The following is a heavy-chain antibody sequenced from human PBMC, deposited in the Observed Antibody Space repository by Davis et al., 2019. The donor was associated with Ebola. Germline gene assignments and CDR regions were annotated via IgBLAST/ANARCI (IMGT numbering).Heavy chain of an antibody. Sequence: PGGSLRLSCAASGFTFSNAWMSWIRQAPGKGLEWVSYISSSSSTIYYADSVKGRFTISRDNAKNSLYLQMNSLRDEDTAVYYCAKEWDSGYTYNWFDPWGQGTLVTVSS. J-gene: IGHJ5*02. D-gene: IGHD5-12*01. CDR2: ISSSSSTI. CDR1: GFTFSNAW. V-gene: IGHV3-48*02. CDR3: AKEWDSGYTYNWFDP.